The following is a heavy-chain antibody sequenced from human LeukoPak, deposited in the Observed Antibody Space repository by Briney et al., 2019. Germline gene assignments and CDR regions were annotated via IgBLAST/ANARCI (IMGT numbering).Heavy chain of an antibody. CDR2: IYYSGST. Sequence: KTSETLSLTCTVSGGSISSSSYYWGWIRQPPGKGLEWIGSIYYSGSTYYNPSLKSRVTISVDTSKNQFSLKLSSVTAADTAVYYCAAQPDYYDWFGRFDPWGQGTLVTVSS. CDR1: GGSISSSSYY. J-gene: IGHJ5*02. V-gene: IGHV4-39*01. D-gene: IGHD3-22*01. CDR3: AAQPDYYDWFGRFDP.